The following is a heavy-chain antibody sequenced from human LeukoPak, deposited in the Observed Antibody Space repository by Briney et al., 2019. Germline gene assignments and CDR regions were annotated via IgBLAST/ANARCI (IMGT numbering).Heavy chain of an antibody. Sequence: GGFLRLSCAASGFMFSKYSMSWVRQAPGKGLEWISYIYTSSSSIYYAGSVKGRFTISRDNAKNSLYLQMNSLRTEDTAVYYCARGSYGEYWGQGTLVTVSS. CDR2: IYTSSSSI. CDR1: GFMFSKYS. V-gene: IGHV3-48*04. CDR3: ARGSYGEY. D-gene: IGHD1-26*01. J-gene: IGHJ4*02.